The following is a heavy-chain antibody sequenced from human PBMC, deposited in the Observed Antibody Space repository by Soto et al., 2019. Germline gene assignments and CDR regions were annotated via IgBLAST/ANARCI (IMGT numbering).Heavy chain of an antibody. CDR1: GGTFSSYA. Sequence: SVKVSCKASGGTFSSYAISWVRQAPGQGLEWMGGIIPIFGTANYAQKFQGRVTITADESTSTAYMELSSLRSEDTAVYYCARDLWYSGYVSGAFDIWGQGTMVTVSS. CDR2: IIPIFGTA. V-gene: IGHV1-69*13. D-gene: IGHD5-12*01. CDR3: ARDLWYSGYVSGAFDI. J-gene: IGHJ3*02.